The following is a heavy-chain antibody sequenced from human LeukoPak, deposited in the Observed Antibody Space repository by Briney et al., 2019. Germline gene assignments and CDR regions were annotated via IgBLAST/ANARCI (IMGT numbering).Heavy chain of an antibody. V-gene: IGHV4-30-4*08. CDR3: ARDGGHIVVARSLYDL. J-gene: IGHJ2*01. CDR2: IYYSGST. Sequence: SQTLSLTCTVSGGAISSVDYYCSWIRHRPGKGLEWLGYIYYSGSTYYNPSLKSRVTISVDTSKNQFSLKLSSVTAADTAVYYCARDGGHIVVARSLYDLWGRGTLVTVSS. D-gene: IGHD2-21*01. CDR1: GGAISSVDYY.